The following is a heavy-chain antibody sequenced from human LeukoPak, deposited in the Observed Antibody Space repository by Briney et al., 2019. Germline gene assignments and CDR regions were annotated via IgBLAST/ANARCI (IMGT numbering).Heavy chain of an antibody. V-gene: IGHV3-9*01. D-gene: IGHD4-17*01. CDR1: GFTLDDYA. J-gene: IGHJ6*02. CDR2: ISWNSGSI. Sequence: GRSLRLSCAASGFTLDDYAIHWVRQAPGKGLEWVSGISWNSGSIDYADSVRGRFTISRDNAKNSLYLQMNSLRAEDTALYYCAKDMDLPNGVHDYGDYRGYGYYGMDVWGQGTTVTVSS. CDR3: AKDMDLPNGVHDYGDYRGYGYYGMDV.